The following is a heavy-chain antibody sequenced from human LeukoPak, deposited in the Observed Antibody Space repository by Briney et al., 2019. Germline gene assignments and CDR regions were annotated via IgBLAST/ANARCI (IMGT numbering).Heavy chain of an antibody. D-gene: IGHD2-2*01. CDR3: ARQLGYCSSTSCYADRVDY. J-gene: IGHJ4*02. CDR2: IYYSGST. V-gene: IGHV4-39*01. Sequence: SETLSLTCTVSGGSISSSSYYWGWIRQPPGKGLEWIGSIYYSGSTYYDPSLKSRVTISVDTSKNQFSLKLSSVTAADTAVYYCARQLGYCSSTSCYADRVDYWGQGTLVTVSS. CDR1: GGSISSSSYY.